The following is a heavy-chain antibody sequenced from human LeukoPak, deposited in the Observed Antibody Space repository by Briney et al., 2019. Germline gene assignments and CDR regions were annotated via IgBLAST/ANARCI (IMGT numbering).Heavy chain of an antibody. Sequence: SETLSLTCTVSGGPISSYYWSWIRQPPGKGLEWIGYIYYSGSTNYNPSLKSRVTISVDTSKNQFSLKLSSVTAADTAVYYCAAISSSWYSTGFDPWGQGTLVTVSS. V-gene: IGHV4-59*01. CDR2: IYYSGST. J-gene: IGHJ5*02. CDR3: AAISSSWYSTGFDP. CDR1: GGPISSYY. D-gene: IGHD6-13*01.